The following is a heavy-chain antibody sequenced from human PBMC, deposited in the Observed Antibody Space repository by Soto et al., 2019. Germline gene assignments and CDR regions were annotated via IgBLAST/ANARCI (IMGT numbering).Heavy chain of an antibody. D-gene: IGHD4-17*01. CDR2: IYSSGSS. J-gene: IGHJ6*02. Sequence: VQLWESGPGLVKPSETLSLSCTVSGGSISGSYWSWVRQPAGKGLEWIGRIYSSGSSNHNPSLNSRLTMSLDTSKNQFSLKLRSVTAADTAIYYCARLFTVTTDYYFCMDVWGQGTTVTVSS. CDR3: ARLFTVTTDYYFCMDV. V-gene: IGHV4-4*07. CDR1: GGSISGSY.